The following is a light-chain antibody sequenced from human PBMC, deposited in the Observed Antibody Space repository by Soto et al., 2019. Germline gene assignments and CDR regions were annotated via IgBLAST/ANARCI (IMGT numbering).Light chain of an antibody. CDR3: CTFTTTSTHV. V-gene: IGLV2-14*01. J-gene: IGLJ1*01. CDR1: SSDIGAYDY. CDR2: EVN. Sequence: QSALTQPASLSGSPGQSITISCTGTSSDIGAYDYVSWFQQHPGKAPKLMISEVNNRPSGVSNRFSGSKSGNTAYLTISGLQVEDEDAYFCCTFTTTSTHVFGTGTKLTVL.